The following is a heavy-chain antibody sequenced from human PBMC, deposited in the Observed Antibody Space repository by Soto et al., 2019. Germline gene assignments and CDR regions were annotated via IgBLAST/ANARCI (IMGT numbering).Heavy chain of an antibody. CDR2: FDPEDGET. V-gene: IGHV1-24*01. D-gene: IGHD3-22*01. CDR1: GYTLTELS. CDR3: ATSYLYSGYYPFFAY. Sequence: QVQLVQSGAEVKKPGASVKVSCKVSGYTLTELSMHWVRQAPGKGLEWMGGFDPEDGETIYAKKFQGRVTMTEDTSTDTAYMELNSLRSEHTAVYYCATSYLYSGYYPFFAYWGQGTLVTVSS. J-gene: IGHJ4*02.